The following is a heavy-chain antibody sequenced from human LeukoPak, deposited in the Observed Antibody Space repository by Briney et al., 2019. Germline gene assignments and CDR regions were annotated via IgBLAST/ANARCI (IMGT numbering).Heavy chain of an antibody. Sequence: PSETLSLTCVASGASTSSRYWSWIRQTPGRALEWIGYIYNGVNTKYNPSLTSRVTISVDTSKNQFSLKLTSLTAADTAIYYCAQTTRWPGFDFWGPGALVTVSS. CDR3: AQTTRWPGFDF. V-gene: IGHV4-59*08. J-gene: IGHJ4*02. CDR1: GASTSSRY. D-gene: IGHD1-14*01. CDR2: IYNGVNT.